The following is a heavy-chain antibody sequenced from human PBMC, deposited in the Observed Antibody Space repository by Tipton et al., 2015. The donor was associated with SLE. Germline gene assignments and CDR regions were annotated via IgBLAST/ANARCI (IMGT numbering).Heavy chain of an antibody. CDR1: GGSISSYY. D-gene: IGHD1-26*01. CDR2: IYYSGST. J-gene: IGHJ5*02. Sequence: TLSLTCTVSGGSISSYYWCWIRQPPGKGLEWIGYIYYSGSTNYNPSLKSRVIISVDTSKNQFSLKLSSVTAADTAVCYCAIYSGSYYGHWFDPWGQGTLVTVSS. CDR3: AIYSGSYYGHWFDP. V-gene: IGHV4-59*01.